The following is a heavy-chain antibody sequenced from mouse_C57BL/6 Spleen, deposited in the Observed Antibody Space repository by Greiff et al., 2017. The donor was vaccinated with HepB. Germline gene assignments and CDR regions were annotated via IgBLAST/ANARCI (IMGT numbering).Heavy chain of an antibody. J-gene: IGHJ4*01. CDR3: ARKDGVRWVPLYYAMDY. Sequence: DVQLQESGPELVKPGASVKIPCKASGYTFTDYNMDWVKQSHGKSLEWIGDINPNNGGTIYNQKFKGKATLTVDKSSSTAYMELRSLTSEDTAVYYCARKDGVRWVPLYYAMDYWGQGTSVTVSS. V-gene: IGHV1-18*01. CDR1: GYTFTDYN. D-gene: IGHD2-3*01. CDR2: INPNNGGT.